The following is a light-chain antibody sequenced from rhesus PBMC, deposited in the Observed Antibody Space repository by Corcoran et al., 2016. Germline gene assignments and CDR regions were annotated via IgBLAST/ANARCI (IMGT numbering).Light chain of an antibody. J-gene: IGKJ1*01. CDR1: QGIISY. V-gene: IGKV1-32*02. Sequence: DIQMSQSPSPLSASVGDRVTITCRALQGIISYLNWYQHKPGKAPKLLIYYANTLASGVPSRVSGSGTGTEFTHAISSLQPEDFATEYMQQGNSNPPTFGRGTKVEIK. CDR2: YAN. CDR3: QQGNSNPPT.